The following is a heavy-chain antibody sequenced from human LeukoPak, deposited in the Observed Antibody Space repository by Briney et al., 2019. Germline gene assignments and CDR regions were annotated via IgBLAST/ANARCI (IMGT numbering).Heavy chain of an antibody. Sequence: GGSLRLSCAASGFTFSTYWMSWVRQAPGKGLEWVANIKQDGSDKYYVDSVKGRFTVSRDNAKNSLYLEMNSLRVEDTAVCYCAKDLPSWFDPWGQGTLVTVSS. V-gene: IGHV3-7*01. J-gene: IGHJ5*02. CDR3: AKDLPSWFDP. CDR1: GFTFSTYW. CDR2: IKQDGSDK.